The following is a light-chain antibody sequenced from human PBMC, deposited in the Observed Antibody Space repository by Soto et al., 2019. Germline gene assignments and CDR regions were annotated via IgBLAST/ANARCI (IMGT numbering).Light chain of an antibody. CDR3: AAWDDSLNGYV. CDR1: SFNIGSNY. J-gene: IGLJ1*01. Sequence: VLTQPPSASGTPGQRVTISCSGSSFNIGSNYVYWYQQLPGTAPKLLIYSNNQRPSGVPDRFSGSKSGTSASLAISGLRSEDEADYYCAAWDDSLNGYVFGTGTKVTVL. V-gene: IGLV1-47*02. CDR2: SNN.